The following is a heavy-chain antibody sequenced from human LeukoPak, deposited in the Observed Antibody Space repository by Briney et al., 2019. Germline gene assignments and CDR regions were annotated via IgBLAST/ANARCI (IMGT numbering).Heavy chain of an antibody. J-gene: IGHJ4*02. Sequence: PSETLSLTCTVSGGSISSYYWSWIRQPPGKGLEWIGEINHSGSTNYNPSLKSRVTISVDTSKNQFSLKLSSVTAADTAVYYCARSGRPLRYWGQGTLVTVSS. CDR2: INHSGST. D-gene: IGHD1-26*01. CDR3: ARSGRPLRY. V-gene: IGHV4-34*01. CDR1: GGSISSYY.